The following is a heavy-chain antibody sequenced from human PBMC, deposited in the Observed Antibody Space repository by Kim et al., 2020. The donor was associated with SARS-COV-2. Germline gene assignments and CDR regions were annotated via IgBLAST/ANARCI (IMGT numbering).Heavy chain of an antibody. CDR3: ARGRAGVVPGPILGIGPHYDYYVMDV. CDR1: GGSFSGYR. J-gene: IGHJ6*02. CDR2: INHSGST. D-gene: IGHD2-2*02. Sequence: SETLSLTCAVYGGSFSGYRWSWIRQPPGKGLDWIGEINHSGSTNYNPSLKSRVTISVDTSKNQFSLKLRSVTAADTAVYYCARGRAGVVPGPILGIGPHYDYYVMDVWGQGTTVTVSS. V-gene: IGHV4-34*01.